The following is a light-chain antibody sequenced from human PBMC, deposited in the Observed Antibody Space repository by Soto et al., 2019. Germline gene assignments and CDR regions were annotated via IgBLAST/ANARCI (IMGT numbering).Light chain of an antibody. CDR2: AAS. Sequence: IVLIQSPATLSVSPGERATLSCGASQTMTRAYLAWYQQKPGQAPRLLIYAASYRATGIPDKFSGGGSGTDFTLTITSLQPEDFATYYCQQSYSSPWTLGQGTKVDIK. CDR1: QTMTRAY. V-gene: IGKV3D-20*02. J-gene: IGKJ1*01. CDR3: QQSYSSPWT.